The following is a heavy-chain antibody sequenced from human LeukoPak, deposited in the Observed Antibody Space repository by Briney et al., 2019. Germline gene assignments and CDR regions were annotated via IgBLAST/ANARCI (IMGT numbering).Heavy chain of an antibody. CDR1: GYSFTSYW. CDR3: ARRHGGYAQDY. Sequence: GESLKIYCKGSGYSFTSYWIAWVRQMPGKGLECMGIIYPGHSDTRYSPSFQGQVTISVDTSISTAYLQWSRLNASDTAIYYCARRHGGYAQDYWGQGTLVTVSS. V-gene: IGHV5-51*01. J-gene: IGHJ4*02. CDR2: IYPGHSDT. D-gene: IGHD5-12*01.